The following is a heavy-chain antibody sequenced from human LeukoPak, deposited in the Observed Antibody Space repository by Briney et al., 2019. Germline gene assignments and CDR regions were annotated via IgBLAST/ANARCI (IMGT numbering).Heavy chain of an antibody. Sequence: SETLSLTCAVYGGSFSGYYWSWIRQPPGKGLEWIGEINHSGSTNYNPSLKSRVTISVDTSKNQFSLKLSSVTAAGTAVYYCARGGYSGYDSVYYYGMDVWGQGTTVTVSS. D-gene: IGHD5-12*01. J-gene: IGHJ6*02. V-gene: IGHV4-34*01. CDR3: ARGGYSGYDSVYYYGMDV. CDR1: GGSFSGYY. CDR2: INHSGST.